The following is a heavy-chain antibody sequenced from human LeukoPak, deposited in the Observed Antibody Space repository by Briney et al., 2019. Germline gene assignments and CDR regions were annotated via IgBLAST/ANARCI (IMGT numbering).Heavy chain of an antibody. CDR1: GFTFSSYW. Sequence: GGSLRLSCAASGFTFSSYWMSWVRQAPGKGLEWVANIKQDGSEKYCVDSVWARFTISRDNAKNSLYLQMNSLRAEDTAVYYCARDPNWNREKDMDVWGKGTTVTVSS. D-gene: IGHD1-1*01. V-gene: IGHV3-7*01. J-gene: IGHJ6*03. CDR3: ARDPNWNREKDMDV. CDR2: IKQDGSEK.